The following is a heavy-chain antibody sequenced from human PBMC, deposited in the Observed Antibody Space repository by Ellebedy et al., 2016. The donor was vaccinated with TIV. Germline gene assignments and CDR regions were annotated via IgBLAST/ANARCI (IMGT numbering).Heavy chain of an antibody. CDR3: TAAWGYYNSGEKWFDP. D-gene: IGHD3-10*01. CDR1: GFTFRNAW. J-gene: IGHJ5*02. Sequence: GGSLRLSCAASGFTFRNAWMNWVRQAPGKGLEWVGRIKSKGDGGTTDYAAPVKGRFTISRDDSKNTLYLQMNSLKTEDTAVYYCTAAWGYYNSGEKWFDPWGQGTLVTVSS. CDR2: IKSKGDGGTT. V-gene: IGHV3-15*07.